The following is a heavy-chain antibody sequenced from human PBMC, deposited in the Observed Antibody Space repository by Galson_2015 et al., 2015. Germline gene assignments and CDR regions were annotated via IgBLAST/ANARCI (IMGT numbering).Heavy chain of an antibody. CDR2: IKSKTGGGTT. J-gene: IGHJ3*02. CDR3: TTGRRSGGRHAFDI. CDR1: GFTFSNAW. D-gene: IGHD2-15*01. Sequence: SLRLSCAASGFTFSNAWMSWVRQAPGKGLEWVGRIKSKTGGGTTDYAAPVKGRFTISRDDSKNTLYLQMNSLKTEDTAVYYCTTGRRSGGRHAFDIWGQGTMVTVSS. V-gene: IGHV3-15*01.